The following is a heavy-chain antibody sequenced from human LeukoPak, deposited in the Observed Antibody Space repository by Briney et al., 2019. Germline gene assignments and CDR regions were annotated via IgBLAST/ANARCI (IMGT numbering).Heavy chain of an antibody. D-gene: IGHD6-13*01. CDR3: ARDRGSSWYVDY. CDR1: GYSFTRYY. CDR2: INPNSGGT. V-gene: IGHV1-2*02. J-gene: IGHJ4*02. Sequence: ASVKVSCKTSGYSFTRYYIHWVRQAPGQGLEWMGWINPNSGGTEYAQKFQGRVTMTGDTSISTAYMELSRLRSDDTAVYYCARDRGSSWYVDYWGQGTLVTVSS.